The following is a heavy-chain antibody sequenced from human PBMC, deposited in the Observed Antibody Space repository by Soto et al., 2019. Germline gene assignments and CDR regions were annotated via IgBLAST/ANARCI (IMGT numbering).Heavy chain of an antibody. CDR3: ARDPFRGGLYGMDV. V-gene: IGHV3-48*02. D-gene: IGHD3-16*01. Sequence: GGSLRLSCAASGFTFSSYSMNWVRQAPGKGLEWVSYISSSSSTIYYADSVKGRFTISRDNAKNSLYLQMNSLRDEDTAVYYCARDPFRGGLYGMDVWGQGTTVTVSS. CDR1: GFTFSSYS. J-gene: IGHJ6*02. CDR2: ISSSSSTI.